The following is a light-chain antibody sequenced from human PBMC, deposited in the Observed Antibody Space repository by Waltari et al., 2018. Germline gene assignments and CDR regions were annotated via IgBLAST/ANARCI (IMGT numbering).Light chain of an antibody. Sequence: DIQLTQSPSFLSASVGDRVTITCRASQGISSYLAWYQQKPGKAPKLLIYAASTLQSGVPARFSGSGSGTEFTLTISSLQPEDFATYYCQQSYSTPPITFGGGTKVEIK. V-gene: IGKV1-9*01. J-gene: IGKJ4*01. CDR2: AAS. CDR3: QQSYSTPPIT. CDR1: QGISSY.